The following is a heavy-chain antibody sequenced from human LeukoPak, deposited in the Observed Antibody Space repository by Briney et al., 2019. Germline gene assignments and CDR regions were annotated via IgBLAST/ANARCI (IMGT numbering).Heavy chain of an antibody. D-gene: IGHD2-2*01. CDR1: GYTFTSYY. CDR2: INPSGGST. J-gene: IGHJ3*02. V-gene: IGHV1-46*01. CDR3: AREGVVPAESCAFDI. Sequence: ASVKVSCKASGYTFTSYYMHWVRQAPGQGLEWMGIINPSGGSTSYAQKFQGRVTMTRDTSTSTVYMELSSLRSEDTAVYYCAREGVVPAESCAFDIWGQGTMVSVSS.